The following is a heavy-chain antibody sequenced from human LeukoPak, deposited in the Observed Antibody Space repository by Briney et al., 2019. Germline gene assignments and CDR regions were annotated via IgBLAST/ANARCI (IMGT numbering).Heavy chain of an antibody. CDR1: GFTFSSYW. Sequence: GGSLRLSCAASGFTFSSYWMSWVRQAPGKGLEWVANIKQDGTEKYYVDSVRGQFTISRDNAQNSLYLQMNNLGAEDTAVYYCATDPASYCTSSTCDFDYWGQGTLVTVSS. CDR3: ATDPASYCTSSTCDFDY. D-gene: IGHD2-8*01. CDR2: IKQDGTEK. J-gene: IGHJ4*02. V-gene: IGHV3-7*01.